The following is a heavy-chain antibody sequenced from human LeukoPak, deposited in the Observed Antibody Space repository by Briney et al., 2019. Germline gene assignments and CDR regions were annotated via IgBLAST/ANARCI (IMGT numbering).Heavy chain of an antibody. D-gene: IGHD2-2*01. V-gene: IGHV3-23*01. Sequence: GGSLRLSCAAPGFTFSSYAMSWVRQAPGKGLEWVSAISGSGGSTYYADSVKGRFTISRDNSKNTLYLQMNSLRAEDTAVYYCAKDHGIVVVPAATHFDYWGQGTLVTVSS. J-gene: IGHJ4*02. CDR1: GFTFSSYA. CDR2: ISGSGGST. CDR3: AKDHGIVVVPAATHFDY.